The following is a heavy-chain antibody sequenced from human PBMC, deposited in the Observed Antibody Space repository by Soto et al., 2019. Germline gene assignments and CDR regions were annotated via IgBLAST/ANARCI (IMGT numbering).Heavy chain of an antibody. Sequence: QLQLQESGPGLVKPSETLSLTCTVSGGSISSSSYFWGWIRQPPGKGLEWIGSIYYSGSTYYNPSLKSRVTISVDTSKNQFSLKLSSVTAADTAVYYCARPVGGTQTFNWFDPWGQGTLVTVSS. V-gene: IGHV4-39*01. CDR3: ARPVGGTQTFNWFDP. CDR2: IYYSGST. D-gene: IGHD1-26*01. J-gene: IGHJ5*02. CDR1: GGSISSSSYF.